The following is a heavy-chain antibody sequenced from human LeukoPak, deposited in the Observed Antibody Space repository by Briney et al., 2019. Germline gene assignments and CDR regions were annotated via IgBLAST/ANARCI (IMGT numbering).Heavy chain of an antibody. CDR2: IKQDGSEK. V-gene: IGHV3-7*01. J-gene: IGHJ3*02. CDR1: GFTFSSYW. D-gene: IGHD1-26*01. Sequence: GGSLRLSCAASGFTFSSYWMSWVRQAPGKGLEWVANIKQDGSEKYYVDSVKGRFTISRDNAKNSLYLQMNSLRAEDTAVYYCAKEWEGWVGDAFDIWGQGTMVTVSS. CDR3: AKEWEGWVGDAFDI.